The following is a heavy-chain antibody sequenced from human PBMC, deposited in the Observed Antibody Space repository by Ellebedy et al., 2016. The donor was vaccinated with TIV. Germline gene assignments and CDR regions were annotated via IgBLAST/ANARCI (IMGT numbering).Heavy chain of an antibody. V-gene: IGHV1-46*01. CDR1: GYPFTKYY. Sequence: ASVKVSCKASGYPFTKYYFHWIRQAPGQGLEWMGVLDARVGSTTYAEALQGRITMTRDMSTRTVYMELSSLRSDDTALYYCASVPSAGADSWGQGTLVTVSS. CDR3: ASVPSAGADS. D-gene: IGHD4-17*01. CDR2: LDARVGST. J-gene: IGHJ5*01.